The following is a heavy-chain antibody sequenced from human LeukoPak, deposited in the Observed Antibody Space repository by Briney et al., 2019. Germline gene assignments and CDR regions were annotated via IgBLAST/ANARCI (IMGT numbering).Heavy chain of an antibody. J-gene: IGHJ5*02. D-gene: IGHD2-2*01. V-gene: IGHV1-8*02. CDR2: MNPNSGNT. CDR3: ARGPVRATRKWFDP. Sequence: VASVKVSCKASGDTFNGYFIHWVRQATGQGLEWMGWMNPNSGNTGYAQKFQGRVTMTRNTSISTAYMELSSLRSEDTAVYYCARGPVRATRKWFDPWGQGTLVTVSS. CDR1: GDTFNGYF.